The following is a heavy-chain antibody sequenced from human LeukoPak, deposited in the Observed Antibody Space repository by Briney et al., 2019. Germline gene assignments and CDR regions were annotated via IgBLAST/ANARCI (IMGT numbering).Heavy chain of an antibody. V-gene: IGHV3-53*01. CDR1: GVTVSTIY. CDR2: IYPDGKA. D-gene: IGHD3-10*01. J-gene: IGHJ4*02. CDR3: ATLKGWYGEGCFDY. Sequence: GGSLRLSCAASGVTVSTIYMGWVRQAPGKGLDWVSVIYPDGKAYYAESVKGRFTISRDSSENTLFLQMNSLRAEDTAVYYCATLKGWYGEGCFDYWGQGTLVTVSP.